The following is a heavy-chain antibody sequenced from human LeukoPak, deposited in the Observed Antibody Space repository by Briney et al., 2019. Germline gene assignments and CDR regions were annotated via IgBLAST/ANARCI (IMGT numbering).Heavy chain of an antibody. D-gene: IGHD5-12*01. CDR2: ISYDGSKK. V-gene: IGHV3-30*04. CDR1: GFTFNTYA. J-gene: IGHJ4*02. CDR3: AGGDPYRGYDYPGV. Sequence: GGSLRLSCAASGFTFNTYAMHWVRQAPGKGLEWVTIISYDGSKKYYIDSVRGRFTISRDNSKNTLYLQMNSLRLEDTALYYCAGGDPYRGYDYPGVWGQRILVSVSS.